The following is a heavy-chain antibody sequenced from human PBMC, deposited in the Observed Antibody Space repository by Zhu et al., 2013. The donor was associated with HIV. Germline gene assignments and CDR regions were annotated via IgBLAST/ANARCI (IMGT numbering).Heavy chain of an antibody. J-gene: IGHJ4*02. CDR2: IVVGSGKT. CDR3: AADSPEFGPYGY. D-gene: IGHD3-10*01. CDR1: GFTFTSSA. V-gene: IGHV1-58*01. Sequence: QLVQSGPEVKKPGTSVKVSCKASGFTFTSSAVQWVRQARGQRLEWIGWIVVGSGKTNYAQRFQERVTITRDMSTSTAYMEVRSLRSEDTAVYYCAADSPEFGPYGYWGQGTLVTVSS.